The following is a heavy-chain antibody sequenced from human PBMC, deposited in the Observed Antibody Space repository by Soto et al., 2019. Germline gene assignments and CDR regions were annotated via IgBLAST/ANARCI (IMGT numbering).Heavy chain of an antibody. CDR3: ACGLYDTPEGTFDY. CDR2: ISYDGSNK. D-gene: IGHD3-3*01. V-gene: IGHV3-30*03. J-gene: IGHJ4*02. CDR1: GFTFSSYG. Sequence: GGSLRLSCAASGFTFSSYGMHWVRQAPGKGLEWVAVISYDGSNKYYADSVKGRFTISRDNSKNTLYLQMNSLRAEDTAVYYCACGLYDTPEGTFDYWGQGTLVTVSS.